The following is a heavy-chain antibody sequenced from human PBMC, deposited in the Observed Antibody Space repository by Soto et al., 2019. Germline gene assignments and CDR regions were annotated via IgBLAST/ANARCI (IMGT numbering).Heavy chain of an antibody. Sequence: QVQLVESGGGVVQPGTSLRLSCAASGFTFSSFGMHWVRQAPGKGLEWVAFISHAGTTKYYADSVKGRFTISRDNSNNTLDLQMNSLGIEDTAVYYCAKDEISYLYDSSASKVPDFWGQGNLVTVS. CDR2: ISHAGTTK. CDR3: AKDEISYLYDSSASKVPDF. D-gene: IGHD3-22*01. V-gene: IGHV3-30*18. CDR1: GFTFSSFG. J-gene: IGHJ4*02.